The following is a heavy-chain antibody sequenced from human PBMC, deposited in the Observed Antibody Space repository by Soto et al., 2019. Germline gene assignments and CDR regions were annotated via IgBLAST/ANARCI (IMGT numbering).Heavy chain of an antibody. J-gene: IGHJ6*02. V-gene: IGHV1-69*13. CDR3: ARDLNRGSFFYYYGMDV. D-gene: IGHD3-10*01. Sequence: SVKVSCKASGGTFSSYAISWVRQAPGQGLEWMGGVIPIFGTANYAQKFQGRVTITADESTSTAYMELSSLRSEDTAVYYCARDLNRGSFFYYYGMDVWGRGTTVTVSS. CDR2: VIPIFGTA. CDR1: GGTFSSYA.